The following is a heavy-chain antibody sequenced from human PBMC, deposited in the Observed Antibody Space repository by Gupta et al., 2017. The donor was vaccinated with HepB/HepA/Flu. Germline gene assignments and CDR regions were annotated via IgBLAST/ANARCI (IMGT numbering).Heavy chain of an antibody. CDR2: IDWDDDK. D-gene: IGHD3-22*01. V-gene: IGHV2-70*01. CDR3: ARIRLDYYDSSGYYGGFDP. CDR1: GLSLSTRGMC. J-gene: IGHJ5*02. Sequence: QVTLRESGPALVKPTQTLTLTCTFSGLSLSTRGMCVSWIRQPPGKALEWLALIDWDDDKYYSTSLKTRLTISKDTSKNQVVLTMTNMDPVDTATYYCARIRLDYYDSSGYYGGFDPWGQGTLVTVSS.